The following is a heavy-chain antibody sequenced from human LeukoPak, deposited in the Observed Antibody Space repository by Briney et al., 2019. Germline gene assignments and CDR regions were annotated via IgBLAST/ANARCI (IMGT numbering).Heavy chain of an antibody. CDR3: ARVTGYMTEDYFDY. Sequence: PSETLSLTCTVSGASISTYYWSWIRQAPGKGLEWIGYIYYSGSTNYNPSLKSRVTISVDTSKSQFSLRLSSVTAADTAVYYCARVTGYMTEDYFDYWGQGTLITVSS. CDR1: GASISTYY. D-gene: IGHD6-13*01. J-gene: IGHJ4*02. V-gene: IGHV4-59*01. CDR2: IYYSGST.